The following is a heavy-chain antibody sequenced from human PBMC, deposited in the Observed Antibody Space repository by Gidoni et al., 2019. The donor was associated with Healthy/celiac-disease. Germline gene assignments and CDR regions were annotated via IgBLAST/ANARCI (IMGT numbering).Heavy chain of an antibody. J-gene: IGHJ6*02. CDR1: GGTFSSYA. CDR3: ARQDIVVVVAATPLYYYYGMDV. V-gene: IGHV1-69*06. D-gene: IGHD2-15*01. CDR2: IIPIFGTA. Sequence: QVQLVQSGAEVKKPGSSVKVSCKASGGTFSSYAISWVRQAPGQGLEWMGGIIPIFGTANYAQKFQGRVTITADKSTSTAYMELSSLRSEDTAVYYCARQDIVVVVAATPLYYYYGMDVWGQGTTVTVSS.